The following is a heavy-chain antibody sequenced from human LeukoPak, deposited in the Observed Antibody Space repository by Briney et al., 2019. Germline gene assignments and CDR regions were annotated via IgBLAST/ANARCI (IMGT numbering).Heavy chain of an antibody. D-gene: IGHD2-2*01. V-gene: IGHV3-48*04. CDR2: ISSSSSPI. Sequence: PGGSLRLSCAASGFTFSSYAISWVRQAPGKGLEWVSYISSSSSPIYYADSVKGRFTISRDNAKNSLYLQVNSLRAEDTAVYYCARSAYCTSTSCLNGRGTFDIWGQGTMVTVSS. CDR1: GFTFSSYA. J-gene: IGHJ3*02. CDR3: ARSAYCTSTSCLNGRGTFDI.